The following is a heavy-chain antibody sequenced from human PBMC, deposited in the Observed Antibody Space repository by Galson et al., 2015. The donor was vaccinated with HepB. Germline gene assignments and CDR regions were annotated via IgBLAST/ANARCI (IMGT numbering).Heavy chain of an antibody. Sequence: TLSLTCTVSGGSISSGNYYWNWIRQPPGKGLEWIGYIYNSGATKYNPSLKSRVTMSVDTSKNQFSLKLSSVTAADTALYFCARAQGGVSMIAVVVTSAYYYMDVWSKGATVTVSS. CDR3: ARAQGGVSMIAVVVTSAYYYMDV. J-gene: IGHJ6*03. D-gene: IGHD3-22*01. V-gene: IGHV4-30-4*08. CDR2: IYNSGAT. CDR1: GGSISSGNYY.